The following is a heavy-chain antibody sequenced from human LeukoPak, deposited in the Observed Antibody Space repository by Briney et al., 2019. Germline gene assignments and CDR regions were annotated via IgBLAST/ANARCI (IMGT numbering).Heavy chain of an antibody. CDR3: ARDGAEWGH. D-gene: IGHD7-27*01. V-gene: IGHV3-33*08. CDR2: IWHDGSQE. J-gene: IGHJ4*02. CDR1: GFTFSSYG. Sequence: GGSLRLSCAASGFTFSSYGMHWVRQVPGKGLEWVAVIWHDGSQEYYADSVKGRFSISRDNSKNMLYLQMNSLRAEDTAVYYCARDGAEWGHWGQGTLVTVSS.